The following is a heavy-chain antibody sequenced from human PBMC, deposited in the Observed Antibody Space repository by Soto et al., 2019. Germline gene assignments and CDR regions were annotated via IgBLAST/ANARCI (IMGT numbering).Heavy chain of an antibody. Sequence: PSETLSLTCAFSGGCISSYDWSWIRQPPGKGLEWIGYIYYSGSTNYNPSLKSRVTISVDTSKNQFSLKLSSVTAADTAVYYCARTEVGYYYDSSGYPAEYYGMDVWGQGTTVTVSS. CDR2: IYYSGST. D-gene: IGHD3-22*01. CDR3: ARTEVGYYYDSSGYPAEYYGMDV. J-gene: IGHJ6*02. V-gene: IGHV4-59*01. CDR1: GGCISSYD.